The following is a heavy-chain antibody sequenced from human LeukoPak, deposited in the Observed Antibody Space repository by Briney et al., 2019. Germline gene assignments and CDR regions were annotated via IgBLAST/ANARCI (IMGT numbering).Heavy chain of an antibody. CDR1: GYTLTELS. CDR2: FDPEDGET. J-gene: IGHJ3*02. CDR3: ATGRRYFAASGAFDI. D-gene: IGHD3-9*01. V-gene: IGHV1-24*01. Sequence: ASVKVSCKVSGYTLTELSMHWVRQAPGKGLEWMGGFDPEDGETIYAQKFQGRVTMTEDTSTDTAYMGLSSLRSEDTAVYYCATGRRYFAASGAFDIWGQGTMVTVSS.